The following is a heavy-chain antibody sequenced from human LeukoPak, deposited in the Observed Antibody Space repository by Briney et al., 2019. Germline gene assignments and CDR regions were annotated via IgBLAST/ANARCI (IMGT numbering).Heavy chain of an antibody. Sequence: PGGSLRLSCTGSGYSFTSYWIGWVRQMPGKGLEWLGIIYPGDSDATYSPSFQGQVTISADKSISTAYLQWSSLKASDTAMYYCASGHARIKGYSGYEFDPWGQGTLVTVSS. J-gene: IGHJ5*02. CDR2: IYPGDSDA. V-gene: IGHV5-51*01. CDR3: ASGHARIKGYSGYEFDP. CDR1: GYSFTSYW. D-gene: IGHD5-12*01.